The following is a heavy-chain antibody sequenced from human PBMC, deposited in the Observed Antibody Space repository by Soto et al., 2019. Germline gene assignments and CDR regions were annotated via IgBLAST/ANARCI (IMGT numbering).Heavy chain of an antibody. J-gene: IGHJ4*02. CDR3: ARDEHYAFDY. V-gene: IGHV3-48*01. CDR1: GFTFSSYT. Sequence: PGGSLRLSCAASGFTFSSYTMNWVRQAPGKGLEWISYITVGGAASYADSVKGRFAMSRDDAKNSVFLQLNSLRAEDTALYFCARDEHYAFDYWGQGILVTVSS. CDR2: ITVGGAA. D-gene: IGHD4-17*01.